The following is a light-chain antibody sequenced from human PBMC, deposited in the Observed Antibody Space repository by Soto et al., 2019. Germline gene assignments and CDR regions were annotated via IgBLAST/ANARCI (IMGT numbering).Light chain of an antibody. CDR2: DVS. CDR1: SSDVGGYNF. J-gene: IGLJ1*01. Sequence: QSALTKPASVSGSPGQSITISCSGTSSDVGGYNFVSWYQQHPGKAPKLMIYDVSNRPSGVSNRFSGSKSGKTASLTISGLQAEDEADYYCSSYTSSSTRVFGTGTKLTVL. V-gene: IGLV2-14*01. CDR3: SSYTSSSTRV.